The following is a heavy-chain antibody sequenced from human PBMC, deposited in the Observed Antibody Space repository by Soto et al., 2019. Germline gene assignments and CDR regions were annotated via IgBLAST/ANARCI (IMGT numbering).Heavy chain of an antibody. CDR2: IIPIFGTA. CDR1: GGTFSSYA. J-gene: IGHJ4*02. Sequence: QVQLVQSGAEVKKPGSSVKVSCKASGGTFSSYAISWVRQAPGQGLEWMGGIIPIFGTANYAQKFQGRVTITADESTSKAYRELSSLISEDTAVYYCARDAPVEMGTSIEGFVDYWGQGTLVTVSS. D-gene: IGHD1-1*01. CDR3: ARDAPVEMGTSIEGFVDY. V-gene: IGHV1-69*12.